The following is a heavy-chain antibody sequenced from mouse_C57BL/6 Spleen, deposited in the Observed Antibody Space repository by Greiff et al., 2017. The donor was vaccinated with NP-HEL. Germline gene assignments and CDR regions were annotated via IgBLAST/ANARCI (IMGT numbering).Heavy chain of an antibody. CDR1: GYTFTSYW. CDR3: ARSGAYYSNPGDY. J-gene: IGHJ4*01. D-gene: IGHD2-5*01. Sequence: VQLQQPGAELVKPGASVKMSCKASGYTFTSYWITWVKQRPGQGLEWIGDIYPGSGSTNYNEKFKSKATLTVDTSSSTAYMQLSSLTSEDSAVYYCARSGAYYSNPGDYWGQGTSVTVSS. CDR2: IYPGSGST. V-gene: IGHV1-55*01.